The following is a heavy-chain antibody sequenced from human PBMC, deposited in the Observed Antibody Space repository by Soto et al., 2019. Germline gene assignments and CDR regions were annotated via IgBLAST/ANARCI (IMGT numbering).Heavy chain of an antibody. Sequence: QGQLVQSGAEVKKPGASVKLSCKASGFTFSNYGLNWVRQAPGQGLEWMGWVSANNGHTNYAQNLKGRVSMTTDTSTSTAYMELRGLTFDDTAVYYCARDIESVTAKHFFYYYGMDVWGQGTTVTVSS. J-gene: IGHJ6*02. CDR2: VSANNGHT. CDR1: GFTFSNYG. D-gene: IGHD2-8*01. CDR3: ARDIESVTAKHFFYYYGMDV. V-gene: IGHV1-18*01.